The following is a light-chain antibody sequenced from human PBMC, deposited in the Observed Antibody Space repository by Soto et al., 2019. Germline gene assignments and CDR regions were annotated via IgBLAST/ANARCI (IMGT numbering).Light chain of an antibody. V-gene: IGKV3-15*01. J-gene: IGKJ2*01. Sequence: EIVLTQSPGTLSLSPGERATLYCRASQSVGSNYLAWYQQKVGQAPRLLIYGASTRATGVPARFSGSGSGTDFTLTISSLQFEDFAVYYCQQYNNWPPFMYTFGPGTKVDIK. CDR3: QQYNNWPPFMYT. CDR2: GAS. CDR1: QSVGSN.